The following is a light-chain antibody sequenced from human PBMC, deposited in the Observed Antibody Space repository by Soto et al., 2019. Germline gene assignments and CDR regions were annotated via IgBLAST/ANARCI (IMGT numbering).Light chain of an antibody. V-gene: IGKV1-17*01. J-gene: IGKJ4*01. CDR3: QQFKSYPLT. CDR1: QVIRND. CDR2: AAY. Sequence: VTSTWRPSQVIRNDLGWYQQKPGKAPKRLIYAAYTLQSGVPSRFSGSGSGTEFTLTISSLQPADFATYYCQQFKSYPLTFGGGTKVDI.